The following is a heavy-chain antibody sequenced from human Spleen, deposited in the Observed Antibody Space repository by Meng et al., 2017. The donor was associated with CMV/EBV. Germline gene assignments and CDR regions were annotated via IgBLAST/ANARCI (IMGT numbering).Heavy chain of an antibody. J-gene: IGHJ5*02. Sequence: GESLKISCAASGFTFDDYGMSWVRQAPGKGLEWVSGINWNGYSTGYADSAKGRFTISRDNAKNSLYLQMSGLRAEDTAFYYCARGKGWFDPWGQGTLVTVSS. CDR2: INWNGYST. CDR3: ARGKGWFDP. CDR1: GFTFDDYG. V-gene: IGHV3-20*04.